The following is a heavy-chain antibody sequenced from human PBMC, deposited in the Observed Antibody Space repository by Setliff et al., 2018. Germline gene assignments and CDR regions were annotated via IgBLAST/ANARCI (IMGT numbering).Heavy chain of an antibody. J-gene: IGHJ1*01. CDR2: VYTSGST. D-gene: IGHD4-17*01. CDR3: ARGGRDNGDYVYIQH. V-gene: IGHV4-4*08. Sequence: SETLSLTCIVSGGSIGHYYWNWIRQPPGKGLEWIGYVYTSGSTNYNPSLKSRVTISVDTSKNQFSLKLSSVTAADTAVYYCARGGRDNGDYVYIQHWGQGTLVTVS. CDR1: GGSIGHYY.